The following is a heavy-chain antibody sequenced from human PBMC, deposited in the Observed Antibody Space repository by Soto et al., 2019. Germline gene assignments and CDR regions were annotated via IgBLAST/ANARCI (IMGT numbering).Heavy chain of an antibody. J-gene: IGHJ4*02. CDR3: AKDTPPPYYCGSGSYYGSYYDY. CDR1: GFTFSSYA. CDR2: ISGSGGST. D-gene: IGHD3-10*01. V-gene: IGHV3-23*01. Sequence: EVQLLESGGGLVQPGGSLRLSCAASGFTFSSYAMSWVRQAPGKGLEWVSAISGSGGSTYYADSVKGRFTISRDNSKNTRYLQMNSLRAEETAVYYGAKDTPPPYYCGSGSYYGSYYDYWGQGTLVTVSS.